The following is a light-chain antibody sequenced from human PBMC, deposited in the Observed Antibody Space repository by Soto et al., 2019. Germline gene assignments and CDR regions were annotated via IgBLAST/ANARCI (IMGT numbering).Light chain of an antibody. CDR3: CSYAGGSTYV. V-gene: IGLV2-23*02. J-gene: IGLJ1*01. CDR1: SSDVGGYNY. Sequence: QSALTQPASVSGSPGQSITISCTGTSSDVGGYNYVSWYQQRPGKAPKLMIYEVSKRPSGFSNRFSGSKSGNTASLTISGLQAEDEADYYCCSYAGGSTYVFGTGTKLTVL. CDR2: EVS.